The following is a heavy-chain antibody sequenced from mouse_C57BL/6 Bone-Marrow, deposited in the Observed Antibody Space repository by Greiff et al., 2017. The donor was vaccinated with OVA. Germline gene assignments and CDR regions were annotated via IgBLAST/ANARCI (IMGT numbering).Heavy chain of an antibody. J-gene: IGHJ1*03. CDR3: VRHKRYFDV. V-gene: IGHV10-1*01. Sequence: GGGLVQPKGSLKLSCAASGFSFNTYAMNWVRQAPGKGLEWVARIRSKSNKYATYYADSVKDRFTISRDDSESMLYLQMNNLKTEDTAMYYWVRHKRYFDVWGTGTTVTVSS. CDR2: IRSKSNKYAT. CDR1: GFSFNTYA.